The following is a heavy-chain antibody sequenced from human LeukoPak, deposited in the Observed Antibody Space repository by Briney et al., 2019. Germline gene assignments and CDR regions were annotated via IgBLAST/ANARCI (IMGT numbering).Heavy chain of an antibody. J-gene: IGHJ4*02. CDR1: GGSFSGYY. V-gene: IGHV4-34*01. CDR3: ARLGHVRAFDY. D-gene: IGHD3-3*01. CDR2: INHSGST. Sequence: PSETLSLTCAVYGGSFSGYYWSWIRQPPGKGLEWIGEINHSGSTNYNPSLKSRVTISVDTSKNQFSLKLSSVTAADTAVYYCARLGHVRAFDYWGQGTLVTVSS.